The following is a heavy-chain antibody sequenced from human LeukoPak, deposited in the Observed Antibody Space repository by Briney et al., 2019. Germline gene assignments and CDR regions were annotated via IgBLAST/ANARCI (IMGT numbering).Heavy chain of an antibody. CDR3: ARATDPLIPTVKY. CDR2: INPNSGGT. D-gene: IGHD4-17*01. CDR1: GYTFTGYY. J-gene: IGHJ4*02. Sequence: ASVEVSCKASGYTFTGYYMHWVRQAPGQGLEWMGWINPNSGGTNYAQKFQGRVTMTRDTSISTAYMELSRLRSDDTAVYYCARATDPLIPTVKYWGQGTLVTVSS. V-gene: IGHV1-2*02.